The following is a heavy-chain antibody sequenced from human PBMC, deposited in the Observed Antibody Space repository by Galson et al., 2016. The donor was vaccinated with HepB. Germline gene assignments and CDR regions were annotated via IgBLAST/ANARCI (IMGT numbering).Heavy chain of an antibody. CDR3: AASPRGWLQHDF. D-gene: IGHD5-24*01. Sequence: SLRLSCAASGFTFSSHVMHWVRQPPGKGPVWVSRINADGRTTFDADSVKGRFTISRDNAKNTLYLQMNSLRVEDTAVYYCAASPRGWLQHDFWGQGTLVTVAS. CDR1: GFTFSSHV. J-gene: IGHJ4*02. V-gene: IGHV3-74*01. CDR2: INADGRTT.